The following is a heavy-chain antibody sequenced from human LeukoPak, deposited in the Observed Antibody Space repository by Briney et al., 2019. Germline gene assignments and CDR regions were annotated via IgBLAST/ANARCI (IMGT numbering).Heavy chain of an antibody. CDR3: ARQDSNYYYDSSGPFDY. CDR2: IYYSGST. D-gene: IGHD3-22*01. J-gene: IGHJ4*02. CDR1: GGSISSSSYY. V-gene: IGHV4-39*01. Sequence: SETLSLTCTVSGGSISSSSYYWGWIRQPPGKGLEWIGSIYYSGSTYYNPSLKSRVTISVDTSKNQFSLKLSSVTAADTAVYYCARQDSNYYYDSSGPFDYWGQGTLVTVSS.